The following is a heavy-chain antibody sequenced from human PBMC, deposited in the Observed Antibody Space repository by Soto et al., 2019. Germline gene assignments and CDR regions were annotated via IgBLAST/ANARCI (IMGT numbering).Heavy chain of an antibody. CDR1: GYTFTSYD. Sequence: QVQLVQSGAEVKKPGASVKVSCKASGYTFTSYDINWVRQATGQGLEWMGWMNPNSGNTGDAQKFQGRITMTRTTSISTAYMELSSLRSEDTAVYYCARSVEWLASFDYWGQGTLVTVSS. V-gene: IGHV1-8*01. D-gene: IGHD6-19*01. CDR3: ARSVEWLASFDY. J-gene: IGHJ4*02. CDR2: MNPNSGNT.